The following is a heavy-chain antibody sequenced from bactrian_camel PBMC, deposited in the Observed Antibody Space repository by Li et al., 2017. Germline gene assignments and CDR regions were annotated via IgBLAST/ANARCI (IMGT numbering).Heavy chain of an antibody. CDR1: GYNPSTYC. J-gene: IGHJ4*01. CDR2: IYTGSDTI. CDR3: AADGGGTWYSPNY. Sequence: VQLVESGGDSVQAGGSLRLSCTASGYNPSTYCRGWFRQAPETEREWVAVIYTGSDTIHYSDSVRGRFTISRDNAKSTVYLQMNSLKPEDTAVYYCAADGGGTWYSPNYWGQGTQVTVS. D-gene: IGHD7*01. V-gene: IGHV3S40*01.